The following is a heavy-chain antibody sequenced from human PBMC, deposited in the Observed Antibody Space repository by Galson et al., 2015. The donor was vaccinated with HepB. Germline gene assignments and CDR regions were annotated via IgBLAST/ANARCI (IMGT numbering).Heavy chain of an antibody. V-gene: IGHV6-1*01. CDR1: GDSVSSNTAA. Sequence: CAISGDSVSSNTAAWNWIRQSPSRGLEWLGRTCYRSKWYNDYAASVKSRITINPDTSKNQFSLQLNSVTPDDTAVYYCARGTYGDYRYGMDVWGHGATVTVSS. CDR3: ARGTYGDYRYGMDV. J-gene: IGHJ6*02. D-gene: IGHD4-17*01. CDR2: TCYRSKWYN.